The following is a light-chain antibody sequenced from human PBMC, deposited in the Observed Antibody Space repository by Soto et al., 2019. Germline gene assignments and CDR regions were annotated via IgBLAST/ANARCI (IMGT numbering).Light chain of an antibody. CDR2: EVS. CDR3: SSFTSTSSTLV. CDR1: SSDVGGYNY. Sequence: QSALTQPASVSGSPGQSITISCTGTSSDVGGYNYVSWYQQHPGKPPKLMICEVSNRPSGISHRFSGSKSGNTASLTISGLQAEDEADYYCSSFTSTSSTLVFGGGTKLTVL. J-gene: IGLJ2*01. V-gene: IGLV2-14*01.